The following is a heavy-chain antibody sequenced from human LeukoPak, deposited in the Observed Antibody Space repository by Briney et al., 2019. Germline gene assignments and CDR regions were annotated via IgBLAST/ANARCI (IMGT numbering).Heavy chain of an antibody. Sequence: ASVKVSCKASGYTFTGYYMHWVRQAPGQGLEWMGWINPNSGGTNYAQKFQGRVTMTRDTSISTAYMELSRLRSDDTAVYYCARGIRRGGYVWYYYMDVWGKGTTVTVSS. CDR3: ARGIRRGGYVWYYYMDV. CDR1: GYTFTGYY. V-gene: IGHV1-2*02. D-gene: IGHD1-26*01. J-gene: IGHJ6*03. CDR2: INPNSGGT.